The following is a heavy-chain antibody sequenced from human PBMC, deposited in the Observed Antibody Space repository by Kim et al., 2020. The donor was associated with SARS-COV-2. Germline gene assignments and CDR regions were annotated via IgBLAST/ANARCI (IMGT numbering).Heavy chain of an antibody. CDR1: GGSFSGYY. J-gene: IGHJ4*02. CDR3: ARGLTHYYYGSGSYRPLSY. CDR2: INHSGST. Sequence: SETLSLTCAVYGGSFSGYYWSWIRQPPGKGLEWIGEINHSGSTNYNPSLKSRVTISVDTSKNQFSLKLSSVTAADTAVYYCARGLTHYYYGSGSYRPLSYWGQGTLVTVSS. D-gene: IGHD3-10*01. V-gene: IGHV4-34*01.